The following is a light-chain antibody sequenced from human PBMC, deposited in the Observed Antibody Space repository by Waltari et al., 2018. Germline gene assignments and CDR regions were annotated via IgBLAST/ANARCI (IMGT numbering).Light chain of an antibody. CDR1: SSDVGCYNL. V-gene: IGLV2-23*02. Sequence: QSALTQPASVSGSPGQSITISCTGTSSDVGCYNLVSWYHQHPGKAPKLMIYEVSKRPSGVSNRFSGSKSGNTASLTISGLQAEDEADYYCCSYAGSSTFEGVVFGGGTKLTVL. CDR3: CSYAGSSTFEGVV. CDR2: EVS. J-gene: IGLJ2*01.